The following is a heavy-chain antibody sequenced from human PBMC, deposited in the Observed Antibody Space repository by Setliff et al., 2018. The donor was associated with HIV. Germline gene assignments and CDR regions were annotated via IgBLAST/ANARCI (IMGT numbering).Heavy chain of an antibody. J-gene: IGHJ6*03. CDR2: ISYSGST. D-gene: IGHD2-2*01. CDR3: ARHRQGLTGSTPGYYMDV. Sequence: SETLSLTCNVSGGSFSNSYYFWGWIRQPPGKGLEGIGSISYSGSTYYNPSLKRRVTMSVDTSKNQFSLKLSFVTAADTAVYYCARHRQGLTGSTPGYYMDVWGKGTTVTVSS. CDR1: GGSFSNSYYF. V-gene: IGHV4-39*01.